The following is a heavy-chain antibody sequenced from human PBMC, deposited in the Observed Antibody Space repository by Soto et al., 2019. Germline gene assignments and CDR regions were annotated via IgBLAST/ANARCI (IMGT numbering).Heavy chain of an antibody. CDR2: ISAYNGNT. Sequence: ASVKVSCKASGYTFTSYGISWVRQAPGQGLEWMGWISAYNGNTNYAQKLQGRVTMTTDTSTSTAYMELRSLGSDDTAVYYCARDLYRYCSGGSCTLTPSERFDYWGQGTLVTVSS. CDR3: ARDLYRYCSGGSCTLTPSERFDY. D-gene: IGHD2-15*01. CDR1: GYTFTSYG. J-gene: IGHJ4*02. V-gene: IGHV1-18*01.